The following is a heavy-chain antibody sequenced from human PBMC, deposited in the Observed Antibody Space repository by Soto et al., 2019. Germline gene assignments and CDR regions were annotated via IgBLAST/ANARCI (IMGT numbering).Heavy chain of an antibody. D-gene: IGHD6-13*01. Sequence: QVQLVQSGTAVKKPGASGQVSCKASGYTFTPYGISWVRQAPGQGLEWPAWINTYNGHTNYAQKLQGRVTLTTDTSTSTAYMELRSLRSDDTAVYYCARDLLYSSRSTVRFDIWGQGTMVTVSA. CDR3: ARDLLYSSRSTVRFDI. V-gene: IGHV1-18*01. CDR2: INTYNGHT. CDR1: GYTFTPYG. J-gene: IGHJ3*02.